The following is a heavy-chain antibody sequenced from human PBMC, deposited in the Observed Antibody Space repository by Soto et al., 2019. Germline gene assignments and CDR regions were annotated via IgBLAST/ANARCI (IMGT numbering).Heavy chain of an antibody. CDR2: ISSSSSYI. CDR3: ARFRQLVALDY. Sequence: GGSLRLSCAASGFTFSSYSMNWVRQAPGKGLEWVSSISSSSSYIYYADSVKGRFTISRDNAKNSLYLQMNSLRAGDTAVYYCARFRQLVALDYWGQGTLVTVSS. V-gene: IGHV3-21*01. D-gene: IGHD6-6*01. CDR1: GFTFSSYS. J-gene: IGHJ4*02.